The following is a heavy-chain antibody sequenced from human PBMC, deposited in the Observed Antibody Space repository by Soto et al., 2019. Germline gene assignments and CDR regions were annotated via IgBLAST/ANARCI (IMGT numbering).Heavy chain of an antibody. D-gene: IGHD5-12*01. J-gene: IGHJ4*02. V-gene: IGHV4-30-4*01. CDR3: ARDTYSGYDLGL. CDR1: GASVAGGSYY. Sequence: QVQLRESGPGLVKPSQTLSLTCSVSGASVAGGSYYWSWVRQPPGKGLELIGYIPSRGRPFYNPSLTSRGTISADTSKIQLSLQLTSVTAADTAVYYCARDTYSGYDLGLWGQGTLVTVYS. CDR2: IPSRGRP.